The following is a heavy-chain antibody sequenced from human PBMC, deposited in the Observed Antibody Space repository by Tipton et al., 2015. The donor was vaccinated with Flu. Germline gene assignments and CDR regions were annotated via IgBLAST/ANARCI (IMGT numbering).Heavy chain of an antibody. CDR2: INWNGGST. V-gene: IGHV3-20*04. Sequence: SLRLSCAASGFTFDDYGMSWVRQAPGKGLEWVSGINWNGGSTGYADSVKGRFTISRDNSKNTLYLQMNSLRAEVTAVYYCAREEGQLGADYWGQGTLVTVSS. CDR1: GFTFDDYG. CDR3: AREEGQLGADY. D-gene: IGHD6-13*01. J-gene: IGHJ4*02.